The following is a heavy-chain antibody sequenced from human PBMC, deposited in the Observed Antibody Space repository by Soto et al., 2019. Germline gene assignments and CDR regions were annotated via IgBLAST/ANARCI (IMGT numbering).Heavy chain of an antibody. Sequence: SETLSLSCTVSGGSISSYYWTWIRQPPGKGLEWIGYIYYSGSTNYNPSLKSRVTISVDTSKNQFSLKLSSVTAADTAVYYCARSVNSGYHILDYWGQGTLVTVSS. J-gene: IGHJ4*02. CDR3: ARSVNSGYHILDY. CDR1: GGSISSYY. D-gene: IGHD3-3*01. V-gene: IGHV4-59*01. CDR2: IYYSGST.